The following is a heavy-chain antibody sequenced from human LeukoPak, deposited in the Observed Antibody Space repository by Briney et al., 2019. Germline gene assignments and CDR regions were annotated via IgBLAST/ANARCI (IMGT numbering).Heavy chain of an antibody. D-gene: IGHD4-17*01. CDR2: INHSGST. CDR3: ARGDYGDHDY. CDR1: GGSFSGYY. V-gene: IGHV4-34*01. Sequence: PSETLSLTCAVYGGSFSGYYWSWIRQPPGKGLEWIGEINHSGSTNYNPSLKSRVTIPVDTSKNQFSLKLSSVTAADTAVYYCARGDYGDHDYWGQGTLVTVSS. J-gene: IGHJ4*02.